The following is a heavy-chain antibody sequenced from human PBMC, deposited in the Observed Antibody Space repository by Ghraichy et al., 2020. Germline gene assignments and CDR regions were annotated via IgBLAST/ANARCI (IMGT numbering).Heavy chain of an antibody. CDR3: ARDRLAARYYYGMDV. J-gene: IGHJ6*02. CDR2: ISSSGSTI. D-gene: IGHD6-6*01. Sequence: GGSLRLSCAASGFTFSSYEMNWVRQAPGKGLEWVSYISSSGSTIYYADSVKGRFTISRDNDKNSLYLQMNSLRAEDTAVYYCARDRLAARYYYGMDVWGQGTTVTVSS. CDR1: GFTFSSYE. V-gene: IGHV3-48*03.